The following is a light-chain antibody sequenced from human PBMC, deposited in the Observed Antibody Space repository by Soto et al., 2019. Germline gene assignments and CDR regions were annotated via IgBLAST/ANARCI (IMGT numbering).Light chain of an antibody. CDR3: QQYIAWPLT. J-gene: IGKJ4*01. CDR1: HSVSSN. Sequence: EIVMTQSPATLSVSPGERATLSCRASHSVSSNLAWYQQKPGQAPRLLICDASTRATDIPARFSGSGSGTEFTPTITSLQSEDIALYYCQQYIAWPLTFGGGTKVDIK. CDR2: DAS. V-gene: IGKV3D-15*01.